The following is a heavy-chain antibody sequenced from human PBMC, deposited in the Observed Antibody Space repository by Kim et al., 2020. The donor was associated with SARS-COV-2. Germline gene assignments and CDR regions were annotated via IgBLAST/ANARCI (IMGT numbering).Heavy chain of an antibody. CDR1: GGSISSSSYY. V-gene: IGHV4-39*01. CDR2: IYYSGST. J-gene: IGHJ6*02. D-gene: IGHD1-26*01. CDR3: ARHGVGGSYPLYGMDV. Sequence: SETLSLTCTVSGGSISSSSYYWGWIRQPPGKGLEWIGSIYYSGSTYYNPSLKSRVTISVDTSKNQFSLKLSSVTAADTAVYYCARHGVGGSYPLYGMDVWGQGTTVTVSS.